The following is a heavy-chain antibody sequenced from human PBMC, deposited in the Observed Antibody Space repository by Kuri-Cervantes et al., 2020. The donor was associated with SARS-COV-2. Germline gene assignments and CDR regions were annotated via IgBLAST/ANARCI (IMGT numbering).Heavy chain of an antibody. CDR1: GFSLSNARMG. J-gene: IGHJ4*02. Sequence: SGPTLVKPPETLTLTCTVSGFSLSNARMGVSWIRQPPGKALEWLAHIFSNDEKSYSTSLKSRLTISKDTSKSQVVLTMTNMDPVDTATYYCAHTLTTVTTLYDYWGQGTLVTVSS. D-gene: IGHD4-17*01. V-gene: IGHV2-26*01. CDR3: AHTLTTVTTLYDY. CDR2: IFSNDEK.